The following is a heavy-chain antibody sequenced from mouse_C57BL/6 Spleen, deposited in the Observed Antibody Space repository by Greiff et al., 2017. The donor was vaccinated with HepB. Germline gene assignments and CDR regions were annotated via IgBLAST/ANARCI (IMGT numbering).Heavy chain of an antibody. CDR2: IYPGSGNT. Sequence: QVQLQQSGPELVKPGASVKISCKASGYSFTSYYIHWVKQRPGQGLEWIGWIYPGSGNTKYNEKFKGKATLTADTSSSTAYMQLSSLTSEDSAVYYCARDGYHYFDYWGQGTTLTVSS. J-gene: IGHJ2*01. D-gene: IGHD2-2*01. CDR1: GYSFTSYY. CDR3: ARDGYHYFDY. V-gene: IGHV1-66*01.